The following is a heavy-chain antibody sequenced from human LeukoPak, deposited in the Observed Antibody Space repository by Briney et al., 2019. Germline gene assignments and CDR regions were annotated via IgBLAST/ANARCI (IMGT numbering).Heavy chain of an antibody. CDR1: GFTFSSYR. Sequence: GGSLRLSCTASGFTFSSYRMNWVRQAPGKGLEWVSAISSSSSYIYYADSVKGRFTISRDNAKNSPYLQMNSLRAEDTAVYYCAKDRNNYDYVWGSYCFDYWGQGTLVTVSS. D-gene: IGHD3-16*01. CDR3: AKDRNNYDYVWGSYCFDY. V-gene: IGHV3-21*01. J-gene: IGHJ4*02. CDR2: ISSSSSYI.